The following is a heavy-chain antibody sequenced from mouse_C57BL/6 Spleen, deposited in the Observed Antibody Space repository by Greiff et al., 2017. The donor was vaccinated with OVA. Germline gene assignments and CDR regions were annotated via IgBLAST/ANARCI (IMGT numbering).Heavy chain of an antibody. CDR1: GFTFSSYA. CDR3: ARDDDGYAMDY. V-gene: IGHV5-4*01. D-gene: IGHD2-12*01. J-gene: IGHJ4*01. Sequence: EVKLVESGGGLVKPGGSLKLSCAASGFTFSSYAMSWVRQTPEKRLEWVATISDGGSYTYYPDNVKGRFTISRDNAKNNLYLQLSHLKSEDTAMYYCARDDDGYAMDYWGQGTSVTVSS. CDR2: ISDGGSYT.